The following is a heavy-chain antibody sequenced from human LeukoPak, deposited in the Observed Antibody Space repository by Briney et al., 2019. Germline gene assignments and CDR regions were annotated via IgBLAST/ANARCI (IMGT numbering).Heavy chain of an antibody. CDR3: ARGPRIAVAGTEDWFDP. CDR2: INPNSGGT. Sequence: ASVKVSCKSSGYTFTGYYMHWVRQAPGQGREWMGLINPNSGGTNYAQKFQGRVTINRETSISTAYMELSRMRSDDTAVYYCARGPRIAVAGTEDWFDPWGQGTLVTVSS. V-gene: IGHV1-2*02. CDR1: GYTFTGYY. D-gene: IGHD6-19*01. J-gene: IGHJ5*02.